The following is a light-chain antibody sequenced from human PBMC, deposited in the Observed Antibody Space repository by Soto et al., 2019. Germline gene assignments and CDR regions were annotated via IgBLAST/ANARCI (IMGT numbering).Light chain of an antibody. Sequence: EIVMTQSPATLSVSPGERATISCRASQSVSSNLAWYQQKPGQAPRLLIYGASTRATGIPARFSGGGSGTEFTLTISSLQSEDFAVYYCQQYNNWPLTFGGGTKVEIK. J-gene: IGKJ4*01. CDR3: QQYNNWPLT. CDR2: GAS. V-gene: IGKV3-15*01. CDR1: QSVSSN.